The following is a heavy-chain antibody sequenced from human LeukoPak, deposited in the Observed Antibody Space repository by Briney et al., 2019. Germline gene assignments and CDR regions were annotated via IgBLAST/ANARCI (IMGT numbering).Heavy chain of an antibody. Sequence: PGGSLRLSCAASGFTFSSYAMSWVRQAPGKGLEWVSAISGSGGSTYYADSVKGRFTISRDNSKNTLYLQMNSLRAEDTAVYYCAKNAHHSSSVSWKDIVVVPAANDYWGQGTLVTVSS. CDR3: AKNAHHSSSVSWKDIVVVPAANDY. CDR1: GFTFSSYA. CDR2: ISGSGGST. V-gene: IGHV3-23*01. D-gene: IGHD2-2*01. J-gene: IGHJ4*02.